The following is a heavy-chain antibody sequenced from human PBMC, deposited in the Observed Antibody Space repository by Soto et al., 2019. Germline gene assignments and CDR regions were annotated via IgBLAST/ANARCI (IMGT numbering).Heavy chain of an antibody. J-gene: IGHJ4*02. CDR1: DDYINSDKYY. V-gene: IGHV4-61*05. D-gene: IGHD2-8*01. CDR2: IYYSGNA. Sequence: SETLSLTCSVSDDYINSDKYYWGWIRQPPGKGLEWIGNIYYSGNANYNPFLQSRVTMSLDTSKNQLSLNLTSLTTEDSAMYYCTRANWYSEYWGQGSLVTVSS. CDR3: TRANWYSEY.